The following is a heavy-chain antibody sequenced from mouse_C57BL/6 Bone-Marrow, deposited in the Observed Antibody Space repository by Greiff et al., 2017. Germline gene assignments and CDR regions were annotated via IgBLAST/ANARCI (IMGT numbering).Heavy chain of an antibody. CDR3: ARSVTTVASYYAMDY. CDR1: GFTFTSYW. CDR2: IHPNSGST. J-gene: IGHJ4*01. V-gene: IGHV1-64*01. Sequence: VQLQQPGAELVKPGASVKLSCKASGFTFTSYWMHWVKQRPGPGLEWIGMIHPNSGSTNYNEKFKSKATRTVDKSSSTAYMQLSSLTSVDSAVYFSARSVTTVASYYAMDYWGQGTSLTVSS. D-gene: IGHD1-1*01.